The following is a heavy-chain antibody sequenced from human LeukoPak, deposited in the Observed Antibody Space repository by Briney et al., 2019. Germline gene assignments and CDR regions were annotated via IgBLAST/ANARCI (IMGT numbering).Heavy chain of an antibody. V-gene: IGHV4-30-2*01. CDR1: GGSISSGGYY. CDR3: ARDNPWELHY. CDR2: IYHSGST. Sequence: SETLSLTCTVSGGSISSGGYYWSWIRQPPGKGLEWIGYIYHSGSTYYNPSLKSRVTISVDRSKNQFSLKLTSVTAADTAVYYCARDNPWELHYWGQGTLVTVSS. D-gene: IGHD1-26*01. J-gene: IGHJ4*02.